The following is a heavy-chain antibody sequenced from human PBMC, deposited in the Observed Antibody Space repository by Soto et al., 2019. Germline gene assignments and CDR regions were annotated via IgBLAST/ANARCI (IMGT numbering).Heavy chain of an antibody. CDR3: ARDSSGYDPLDY. V-gene: IGHV3-21*01. Sequence: GGSLRLSCAASGFTFSSYSMNWVRQAPGKGLEWVSSISSSISYLYYADSVKGRFTISRDNAKNSLYLQMNSLRAEDTAVYYCARDSSGYDPLDYWGQGTLVTVSS. D-gene: IGHD5-12*01. CDR1: GFTFSSYS. CDR2: ISSSISYL. J-gene: IGHJ4*02.